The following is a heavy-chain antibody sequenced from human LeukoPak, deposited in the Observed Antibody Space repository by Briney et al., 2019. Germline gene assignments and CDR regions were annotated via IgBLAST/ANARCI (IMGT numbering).Heavy chain of an antibody. V-gene: IGHV2-70*04. CDR3: ARGNYDILTGYSDAFDI. J-gene: IGHJ3*02. CDR1: GFSLRTRGMR. CDR2: IDWDDDK. Sequence: SGPTLVNPTQTLTLTCTFSGFSLRTRGMRVSWIRQPPGKALEWLARIDWDDDKFYSTSLKTRLTISKDTSKNQVVLTMTNMDPVDTATYYCARGNYDILTGYSDAFDIWGQGTMVTVSS. D-gene: IGHD3-9*01.